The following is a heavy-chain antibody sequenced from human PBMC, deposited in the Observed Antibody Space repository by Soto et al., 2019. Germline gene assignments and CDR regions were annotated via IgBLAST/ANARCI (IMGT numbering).Heavy chain of an antibody. CDR3: ARAEFSYYDSSGYARFDP. J-gene: IGHJ5*02. CDR2: ISAYNGNT. V-gene: IGHV1-18*01. CDR1: GYTFTSYG. Sequence: GASVKVSCKASGYTFTSYGISWVRQAPGQGLECMGWISAYNGNTNYAQKLQGRVTMTTDTSTSTAYMELRSLRSDDTAVYYCARAEFSYYDSSGYARFDPWGQGTLVTVSS. D-gene: IGHD3-22*01.